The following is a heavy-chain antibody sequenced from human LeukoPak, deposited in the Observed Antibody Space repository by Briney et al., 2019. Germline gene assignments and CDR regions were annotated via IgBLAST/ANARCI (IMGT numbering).Heavy chain of an antibody. J-gene: IGHJ4*02. CDR1: GFTFSSYS. V-gene: IGHV3-21*01. D-gene: IGHD3-22*01. CDR2: ISSSSSYI. Sequence: PGGSLRLSCAASGFTFSSYSMNWVRQAPGKGLEWVSSISSSSSYIYYADSVKGRFTISRDNAKNSLYLQMNSLRAEDTAVYYCARDSSYYDSSGYYASDYWGQGTLVTVSS. CDR3: ARDSSYYDSSGYYASDY.